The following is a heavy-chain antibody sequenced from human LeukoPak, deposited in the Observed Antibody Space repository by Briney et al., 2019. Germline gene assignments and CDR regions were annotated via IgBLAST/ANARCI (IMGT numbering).Heavy chain of an antibody. CDR3: ARDMNPTHYFDY. D-gene: IGHD2-15*01. J-gene: IGHJ4*02. CDR2: IYHSGYT. CDR1: GFSISSGYY. V-gene: IGHV4-38-2*02. Sequence: PSETLSLTCNVSGFSISSGYYWGWIRQAPGKGLEWIGSIYHSGYTHYNPSLKGRVTISVDTSKNDFSLKLSSVAAADTAIYYCARDMNPTHYFDYWGQGTLVTASS.